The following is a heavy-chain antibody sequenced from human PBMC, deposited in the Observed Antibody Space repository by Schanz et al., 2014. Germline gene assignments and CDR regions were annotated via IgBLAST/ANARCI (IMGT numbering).Heavy chain of an antibody. CDR2: NSSSGTSI. CDR3: ARNLISSGWYA. Sequence: EVRLVESGGGLVKPGESLRLSCAASGFISSAYTMNWVRETPGKGLEWVSFNSSSGTSIYYAGSVKGRFTISRDNAKNTLYVQMDGLRVVDTAVCYCARNLISSGWYAWGQGTLVTVSS. D-gene: IGHD6-19*01. J-gene: IGHJ5*02. CDR1: GFISSAYT. V-gene: IGHV3-21*04.